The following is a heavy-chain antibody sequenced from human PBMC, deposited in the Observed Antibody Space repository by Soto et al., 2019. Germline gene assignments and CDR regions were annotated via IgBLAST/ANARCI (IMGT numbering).Heavy chain of an antibody. Sequence: SETLSLTCTVSGDSISTYYWSWIRQPPGKGLEWIAYIYYTGNTYYNPSLKSRVTISMDTSKNQFSLKLSSVTAADTAVYYCARYYYDSSGYYYGWFAPWGQGTMVTVSS. CDR3: ARYYYDSSGYYYGWFAP. J-gene: IGHJ5*02. CDR1: GDSISTYY. CDR2: IYYTGNT. D-gene: IGHD3-22*01. V-gene: IGHV4-59*01.